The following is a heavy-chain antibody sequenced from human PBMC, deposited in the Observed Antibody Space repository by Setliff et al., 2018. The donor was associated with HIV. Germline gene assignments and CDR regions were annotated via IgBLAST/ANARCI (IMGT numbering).Heavy chain of an antibody. J-gene: IGHJ4*02. CDR3: ARFSYGSVWPETDY. CDR1: GYTFTRYD. CDR2: MNPNSANT. V-gene: IGHV1-8*01. Sequence: GASVKVSCKASGYTFTRYDINWVRQATGQGPEWMGWMNPNSANTGYAQKFQGRVTMTRNTSISTAYMELSSLRSEDTAMYYCARFSYGSVWPETDYWGQGTLVTVSS. D-gene: IGHD6-25*01.